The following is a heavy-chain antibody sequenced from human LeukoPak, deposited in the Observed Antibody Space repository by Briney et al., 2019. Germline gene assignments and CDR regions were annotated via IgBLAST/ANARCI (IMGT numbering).Heavy chain of an antibody. CDR1: GGSISSGGYY. Sequence: PSETLSLTCTVSGGSISSGGYYWRWIRQPPGKGLEWIGYIYHSGSTYYNPSLKSRVTISVDRSKNQFSLKLSSVTAADTAVYYCAYSGATILHAFDIWGQGTMVTVSS. D-gene: IGHD1-26*01. CDR2: IYHSGST. J-gene: IGHJ3*02. CDR3: AYSGATILHAFDI. V-gene: IGHV4-30-2*01.